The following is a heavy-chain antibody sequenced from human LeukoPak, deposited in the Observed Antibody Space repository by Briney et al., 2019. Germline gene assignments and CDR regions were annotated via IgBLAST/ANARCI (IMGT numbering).Heavy chain of an antibody. V-gene: IGHV3-53*01. CDR2: IYRDGDT. CDR3: ARGRPGYGDYDY. D-gene: IGHD4-17*01. CDR1: GFTVSSNY. J-gene: IGHJ4*02. Sequence: GGSLRLSCAASGFTVSSNYMSWVRQAPGKGLEWVSVIYRDGDTDYADSVKGRFTISRDNSKNTLYLQVNSLRAEDTAVYYCARGRPGYGDYDYWGQGTLVTVSS.